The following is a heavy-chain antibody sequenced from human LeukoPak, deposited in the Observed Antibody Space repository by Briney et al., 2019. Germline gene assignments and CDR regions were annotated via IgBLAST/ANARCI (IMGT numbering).Heavy chain of an antibody. CDR2: INQDGSEK. Sequence: GGSLRLSCAASGFTFSDYYMSWVRQAPGKGLEWVANINQDGSEKSYVDSMKGRFTISRDNAKNSLYLQVNSLRAEDTAVYYCARNAFDIWGQGTMVTVSS. CDR1: GFTFSDYY. J-gene: IGHJ3*02. CDR3: ARNAFDI. V-gene: IGHV3-7*01.